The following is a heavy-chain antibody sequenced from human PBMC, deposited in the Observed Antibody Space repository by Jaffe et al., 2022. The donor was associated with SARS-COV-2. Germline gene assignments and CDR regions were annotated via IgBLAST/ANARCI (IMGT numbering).Heavy chain of an antibody. J-gene: IGHJ6*02. D-gene: IGHD1-26*01. V-gene: IGHV3-30*18. CDR2: ISYDGSNK. Sequence: QVQLVESGGGVVQPGRSLRLSCAASGFTFSSYGMHWVRQAPGKGLEWVAVISYDGSNKYYADSVKGRFTISRDNSKNTLYLQMNSLRAEDTAVYYCAKERSSWGFPNYYYYYGMDVWGQGTTVTVSS. CDR3: AKERSSWGFPNYYYYYGMDV. CDR1: GFTFSSYG.